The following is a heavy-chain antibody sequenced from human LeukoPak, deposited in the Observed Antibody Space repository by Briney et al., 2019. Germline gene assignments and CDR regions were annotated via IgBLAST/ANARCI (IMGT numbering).Heavy chain of an antibody. D-gene: IGHD1-26*01. CDR3: ARSSGSYPVHI. CDR2: IYYSGST. Sequence: SETLSLTCTVSGGSISSYYWSWIRQLPGKGLEWIGYIYYSGSTNYNPSLKSRVTISVDTSKNQFSLKLSSVTAADTAVYYCARSSGSYPVHIWGQGTMVTVSS. CDR1: GGSISSYY. J-gene: IGHJ3*02. V-gene: IGHV4-59*08.